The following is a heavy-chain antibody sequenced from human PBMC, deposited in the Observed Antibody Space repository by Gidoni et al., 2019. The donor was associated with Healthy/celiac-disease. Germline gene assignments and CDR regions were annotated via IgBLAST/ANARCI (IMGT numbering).Heavy chain of an antibody. V-gene: IGHV1-69*09. D-gene: IGHD2-15*01. J-gene: IGHJ6*02. CDR3: ARGNCSGGSCYSSYYYYGMDV. Sequence: QVQLVQSGAEVKKPGSSVKVSCKASGGTFSSYAIRWVRQAPGQGLEWMGRIIPILGIANYAQKFQGRVTITADKSTSTAYMELSSLRSEDTAVYYCARGNCSGGSCYSSYYYYGMDVWGQGTTVTVSS. CDR2: IIPILGIA. CDR1: GGTFSSYA.